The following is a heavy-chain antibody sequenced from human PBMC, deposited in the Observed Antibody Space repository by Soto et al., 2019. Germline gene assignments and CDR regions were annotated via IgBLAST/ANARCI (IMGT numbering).Heavy chain of an antibody. CDR1: GYSFTSYW. J-gene: IGHJ6*02. CDR2: IDPSDSYT. Sequence: GESLKISCKGSGYSFTSYWISWVRQMPGKGLEWMGRIDPSDSYTNYSPSFQGHVTISADKSISTAYLQWSSLKASDTAMYYCASPGRSTAYYYYGMDVWGQGTTVTSP. D-gene: IGHD3-10*01. CDR3: ASPGRSTAYYYYGMDV. V-gene: IGHV5-10-1*01.